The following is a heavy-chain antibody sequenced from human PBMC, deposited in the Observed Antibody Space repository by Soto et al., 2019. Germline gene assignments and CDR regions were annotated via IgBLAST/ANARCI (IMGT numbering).Heavy chain of an antibody. V-gene: IGHV4-31*03. D-gene: IGHD6-13*01. J-gene: IGHJ4*02. CDR3: VRVFYLAGPGQNYFDL. CDR2: IYRSGST. CDR1: GGSITTGDYY. Sequence: QVQLQESGPGLVKPSQTLSLICTVSGGSITTGDYYWSWIRQHPGKGLEWIGYIYRSGSTLYNPSIKSRLTISVDTSKNQFSLSLSSVTAADAAVYYFVRVFYLAGPGQNYFDLWGQGTLVTVSS.